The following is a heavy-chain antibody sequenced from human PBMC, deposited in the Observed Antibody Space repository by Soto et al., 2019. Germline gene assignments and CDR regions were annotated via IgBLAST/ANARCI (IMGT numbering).Heavy chain of an antibody. V-gene: IGHV3-64D*06. Sequence: GGSLRLSCSASGFTFNNYAMHWVRQAPGKGLEYISGISNNGGDIYYADSVKGRFIVSRDKSKNTLYLQMRSLRGVDTAVYYCAREGEGHCISSSCLNWFDPWGQGTMVTVSS. CDR2: ISNNGGDI. CDR3: AREGEGHCISSSCLNWFDP. CDR1: GFTFNNYA. J-gene: IGHJ5*02. D-gene: IGHD2-2*01.